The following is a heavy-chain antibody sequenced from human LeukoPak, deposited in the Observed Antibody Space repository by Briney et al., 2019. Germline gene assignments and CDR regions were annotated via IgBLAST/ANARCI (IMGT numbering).Heavy chain of an antibody. CDR2: ISSLSNYI. V-gene: IGHV3-21*01. CDR1: GFTFSSYS. CDR3: ARLRRRRFDP. J-gene: IGHJ5*02. Sequence: GGSLRLSCAASGFTFSSYSMNWVRPAPGKGLEWVSSISSLSNYIYYEDSVKGRFTISRDYAKNSLYLQMNSLRAEDTAVYYCARLRRRRFDPWGQGTLVTVSS.